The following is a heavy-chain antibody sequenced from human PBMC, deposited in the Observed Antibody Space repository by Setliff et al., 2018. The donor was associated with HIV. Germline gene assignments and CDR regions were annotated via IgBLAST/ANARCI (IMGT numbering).Heavy chain of an antibody. CDR1: GFTVSSHY. CDR3: ARVRLYSSALDY. D-gene: IGHD3-22*01. V-gene: IGHV3-66*02. Sequence: HPGGSLSLSCADSGFTVSSHYMSWVRQAPGKGLEWVSTIYSDGSTYHADSVNGRFTLSRDTSKNTLSLQMNSLRPEDTAVFYCARVRLYSSALDYWGQGTLVTVSS. J-gene: IGHJ4*02. CDR2: IYSDGST.